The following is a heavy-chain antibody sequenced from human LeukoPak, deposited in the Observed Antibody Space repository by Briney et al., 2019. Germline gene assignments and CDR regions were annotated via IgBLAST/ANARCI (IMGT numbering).Heavy chain of an antibody. D-gene: IGHD3-9*01. CDR2: MNPNSGNT. Sequence: ASVKVSCKASGYTFTSYDINWVRQATGQGLEWMGWMNPNSGNTGYAQKFQGRVTMTRNTSISTAYMELSSLRSEDTAVYYCATSYDILTGYFDYWGQGTLVTVSS. J-gene: IGHJ4*02. CDR1: GYTFTSYD. V-gene: IGHV1-8*01. CDR3: ATSYDILTGYFDY.